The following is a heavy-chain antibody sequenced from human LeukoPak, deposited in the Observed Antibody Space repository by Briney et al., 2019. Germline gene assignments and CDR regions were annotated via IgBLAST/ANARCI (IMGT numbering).Heavy chain of an antibody. D-gene: IGHD2-21*02. CDR3: ARGVWAYCGGDCYPDH. J-gene: IGHJ4*02. Sequence: PGGSLRLSCAASGFTFSSYSMNWVRQAPGKGLEWVSSISSSSSYIYYADSVKGRFTISRDNAKNSLYLQMNSLRAEDTAVYYCARGVWAYCGGDCYPDHWGQGTLVTVSS. CDR2: ISSSSSYI. CDR1: GFTFSSYS. V-gene: IGHV3-21*01.